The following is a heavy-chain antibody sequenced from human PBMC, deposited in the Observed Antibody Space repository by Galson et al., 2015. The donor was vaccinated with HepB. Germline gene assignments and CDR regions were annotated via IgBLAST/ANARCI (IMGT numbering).Heavy chain of an antibody. CDR2: IIPSFGPP. CDR1: GGTFSSYA. J-gene: IGHJ6*02. Sequence: SVKVSCKASGGTFSSYAMSWVRQAPGQGLEWMGGIIPSFGPPNYAQKFQGRVTITADESTSTVYMELSSLRSEDTAIYYCARDPSGYYDSSGYYSYNHYFIDVWGQGTMVTVSS. D-gene: IGHD3-22*01. CDR3: ARDPSGYYDSSGYYSYNHYFIDV. V-gene: IGHV1-69*13.